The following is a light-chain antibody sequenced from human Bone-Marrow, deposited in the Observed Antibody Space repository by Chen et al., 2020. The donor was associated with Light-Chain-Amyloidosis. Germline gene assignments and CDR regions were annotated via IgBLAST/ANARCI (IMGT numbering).Light chain of an antibody. V-gene: IGLV1-47*01. CDR2: RNN. CDR3: AAWDGSLSGYV. J-gene: IGLJ1*01. Sequence: QSMLTQPPSASWTPGPRVTISCSGASSNIGLNYVYWYQHLPVAAPNLLIHRNNPRPSGVPDRLSASKSGTSAFLAISGLRSEDEADYYGAAWDGSLSGYVFGTGTKVIVL. CDR1: SSNIGLNY.